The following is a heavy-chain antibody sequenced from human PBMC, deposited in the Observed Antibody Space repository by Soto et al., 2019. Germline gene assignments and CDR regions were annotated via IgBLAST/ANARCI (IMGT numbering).Heavy chain of an antibody. Sequence: PETLSLTCTVSGDSITNSNYYWGWFRQPPGKGLEWIASIYYIGSTYYNPSLKSRVTISVDTSNNQFSLNLNSVTAADTAVYYCARLQHGSDYWGQGTLVTVSS. V-gene: IGHV4-39*01. CDR1: GDSITNSNYY. CDR3: ARLQHGSDY. D-gene: IGHD2-15*01. CDR2: IYYIGST. J-gene: IGHJ4*02.